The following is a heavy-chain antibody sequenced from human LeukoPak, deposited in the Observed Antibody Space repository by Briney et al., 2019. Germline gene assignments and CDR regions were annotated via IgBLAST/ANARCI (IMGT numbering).Heavy chain of an antibody. Sequence: ASVKVSCKVSGYTFTELSMHWVRQAPGKGLEWMGGFDPEDGETIYAQKFQGRVTITADKSTSTAYMELSSLRSEDTAVYYCARDHPESTYDYWGQGTLVTVSS. CDR2: FDPEDGET. CDR3: ARDHPESTYDY. J-gene: IGHJ4*02. CDR1: GYTFTELS. V-gene: IGHV1-24*01. D-gene: IGHD5/OR15-5a*01.